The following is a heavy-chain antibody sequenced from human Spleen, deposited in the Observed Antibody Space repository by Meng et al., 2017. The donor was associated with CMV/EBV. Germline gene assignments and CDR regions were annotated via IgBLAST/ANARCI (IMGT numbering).Heavy chain of an antibody. CDR1: GFTFSSYA. Sequence: GESLKISCAASGFTFSSYAMSWVRQAPGKGLEWVSVIYSGGSSTYYADSVKGRFTISRDNSKNTLYLQMNSLRAEDTAVYYCAITPLVVADDAFDIWGQGTMVTVSS. J-gene: IGHJ3*02. V-gene: IGHV3-23*03. CDR2: IYSGGSST. D-gene: IGHD2-15*01. CDR3: AITPLVVADDAFDI.